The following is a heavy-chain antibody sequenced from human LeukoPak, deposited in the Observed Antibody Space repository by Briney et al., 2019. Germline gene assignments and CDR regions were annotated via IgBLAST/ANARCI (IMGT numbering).Heavy chain of an antibody. CDR2: ISYDGSNK. J-gene: IGHJ4*02. CDR1: GFTFSSYA. CDR3: ARARVEMATSPDY. D-gene: IGHD5-24*01. V-gene: IGHV3-30-3*01. Sequence: PGRSLRLSCAASGFTFSSYAMHWVRQAPGKGLEWVAVISYDGSNKYYADSVKGRFTISRDNSKNTLYLQMNSLRAEDTAVYYCARARVEMATSPDYWGQGTLVTVSS.